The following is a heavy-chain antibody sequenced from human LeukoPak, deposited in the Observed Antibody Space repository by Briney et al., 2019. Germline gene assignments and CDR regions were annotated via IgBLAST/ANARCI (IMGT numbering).Heavy chain of an antibody. CDR2: IRSRASSYAT. CDR3: TVNYCSGATCYMY. J-gene: IGHJ4*02. Sequence: GGSLRLSCAASGFTFSGSAMHWVRQASGKGLEWVGRIRSRASSYATAYAASVKGRFTISRDDSKNTAYLQMNSLKTEDTAVYYCTVNYCSGATCYMYWGQGTLVTVSS. V-gene: IGHV3-73*01. D-gene: IGHD2-15*01. CDR1: GFTFSGSA.